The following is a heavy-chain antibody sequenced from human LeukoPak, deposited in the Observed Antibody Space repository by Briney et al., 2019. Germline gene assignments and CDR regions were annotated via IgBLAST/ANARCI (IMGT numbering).Heavy chain of an antibody. CDR3: TTDLRRWYGSGSSAI. D-gene: IGHD3-10*01. CDR2: IKSKTDGGTT. J-gene: IGHJ3*02. CDR1: GFTFSNAW. V-gene: IGHV3-15*01. Sequence: GGSLRLSCAASGFTFSNAWMSWVRQAPGKGLEWVGRIKSKTDGGTTDYAAPVKGRFTISRDDSKNTLYLQMNSLKTEDTAVYYCTTDLRRWYGSGSSAIWGQGTMVTVSS.